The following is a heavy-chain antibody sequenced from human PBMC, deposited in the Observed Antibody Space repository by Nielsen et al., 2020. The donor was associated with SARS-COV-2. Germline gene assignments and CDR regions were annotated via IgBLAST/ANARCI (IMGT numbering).Heavy chain of an antibody. Sequence: WVRQAPGQGLEWMGRINPNSGGTNYAQKFQGGVTMTRDTSISTAYMELSRLRSDDTAVYYCARTPYGSGSYYVDYWGQGTLVTVSS. J-gene: IGHJ4*02. D-gene: IGHD3-10*01. CDR2: INPNSGGT. V-gene: IGHV1-2*06. CDR3: ARTPYGSGSYYVDY.